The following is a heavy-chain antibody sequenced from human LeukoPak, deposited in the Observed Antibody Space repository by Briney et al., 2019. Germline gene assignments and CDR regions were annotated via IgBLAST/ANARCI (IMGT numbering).Heavy chain of an antibody. CDR3: ARELLTGWFDP. V-gene: IGHV3-30-3*01. J-gene: IGHJ5*02. Sequence: GGSLRLSCAASGFTFSSCTIHWVRQAPGKGLEWVAVISYDGSNKYYADSVKGRFTISRDSSKNTLYLQMDSLRAEDTAVYYCARELLTGWFDPWGQGTLVTVSS. D-gene: IGHD3-16*01. CDR2: ISYDGSNK. CDR1: GFTFSSCT.